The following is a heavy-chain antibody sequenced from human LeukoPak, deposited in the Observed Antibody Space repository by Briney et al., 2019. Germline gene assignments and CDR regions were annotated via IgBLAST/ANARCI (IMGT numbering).Heavy chain of an antibody. CDR1: GFTFSSYW. CDR2: IKQDGSEK. Sequence: GGSLRLSCAVSGFTFSSYWMSWVRQAPGKGLVWVANIKQDGSEKNYVDSVKGRFTISRDNAENSLYLQMNSLRAEDTAVYYCARGGGSFDYWGQGTLVTVSS. CDR3: ARGGGSFDY. V-gene: IGHV3-7*01. D-gene: IGHD5-12*01. J-gene: IGHJ4*02.